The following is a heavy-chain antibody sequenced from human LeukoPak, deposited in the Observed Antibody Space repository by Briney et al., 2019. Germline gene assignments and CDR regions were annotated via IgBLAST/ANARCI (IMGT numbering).Heavy chain of an antibody. J-gene: IGHJ4*02. V-gene: IGHV3-30*18. CDR1: GFTFSSYG. D-gene: IGHD6-19*01. CDR3: AKGSSGWDFDY. CDR2: ISYDGSNK. Sequence: PGRSLRLSCAASGFTFSSYGMRWVRQAPGKGLEWVAVISYDGSNKYYADSVKGRFTISKDNSKNTLYLQMNSLRAEDTAVYYCAKGSSGWDFDYWGQGTLVTVSS.